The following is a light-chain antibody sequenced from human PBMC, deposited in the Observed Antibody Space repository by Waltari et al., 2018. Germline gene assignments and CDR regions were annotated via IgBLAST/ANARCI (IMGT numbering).Light chain of an antibody. Sequence: EIVLTQSPGTLSLSPGERATLSCRASQSVSSSYLAWYQQKPGQAPRLLFYGASSRATGIPDRFSGSGSGTDFTLTISRLEVEDVAVYYCQQYSSSVPFTFGPGTKVDIK. V-gene: IGKV3-20*01. CDR3: QQYSSSVPFT. J-gene: IGKJ3*01. CDR2: GAS. CDR1: QSVSSSY.